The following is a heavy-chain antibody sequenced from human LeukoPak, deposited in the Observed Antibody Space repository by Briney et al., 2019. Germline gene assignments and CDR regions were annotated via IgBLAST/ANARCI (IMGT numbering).Heavy chain of an antibody. CDR1: GFTFSTYA. D-gene: IGHD2-2*01. Sequence: GGSLRLSCAASGFTFSTYAMHWVRQAPGKGLEWVAITSSDGRSKFYADSVKGRFTISGDNSKNTLYLQMNSLRAEDTAVYYCEAICSSTSCSSFDYWGQGTLVTVSS. CDR2: TSSDGRSK. V-gene: IGHV3-30*04. CDR3: EAICSSTSCSSFDY. J-gene: IGHJ4*02.